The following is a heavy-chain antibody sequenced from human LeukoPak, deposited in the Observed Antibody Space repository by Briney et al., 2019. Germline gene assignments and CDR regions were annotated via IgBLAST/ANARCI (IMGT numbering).Heavy chain of an antibody. J-gene: IGHJ3*02. D-gene: IGHD3-9*01. CDR2: IYYSGST. CDR3: ARGELRYFDWLLSGAFDI. CDR1: GGSISSYY. Sequence: SETLSLTCTVSGGSISSYYWSWIRQPPGKGLEWIGYIYYSGSTYYNPSLKSRVTISVDTTKNQFSLKLSSVTAADTAVYYCARGELRYFDWLLSGAFDIWGQGTMVTVSS. V-gene: IGHV4-59*12.